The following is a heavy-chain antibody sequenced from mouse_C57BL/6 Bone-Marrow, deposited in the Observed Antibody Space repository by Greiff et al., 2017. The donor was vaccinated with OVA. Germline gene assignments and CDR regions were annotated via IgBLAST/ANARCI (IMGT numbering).Heavy chain of an antibody. J-gene: IGHJ3*01. D-gene: IGHD1-1*01. Sequence: QVQLQQSGPELVKPGASVKISCKASGYTFTDYYINWVKQRPGQGLEWIGWIFPGSGSTYYNEKFKGKATLTVDKSSSTAYMLLSSLTSEDSAVYFCAKPGDYYGSSFAWFAYWGQGTLVTVSA. CDR3: AKPGDYYGSSFAWFAY. CDR1: GYTFTDYY. V-gene: IGHV1-75*01. CDR2: IFPGSGST.